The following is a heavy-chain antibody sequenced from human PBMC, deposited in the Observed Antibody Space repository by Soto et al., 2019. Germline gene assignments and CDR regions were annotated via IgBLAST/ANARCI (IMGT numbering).Heavy chain of an antibody. Sequence: SETLSLTCSVSGDSISGSTYFWGWIRQPPGKGLEWIGVIYNSGSTYYNPSLESRVTISVDTSKNHFSLRLSSVTAADTAMYYCERLSTIFGVFSITGPSFYFDYWGQGTLVTVSS. J-gene: IGHJ4*02. CDR2: IYNSGST. D-gene: IGHD3-3*01. CDR1: GDSISGSTYF. CDR3: ERLSTIFGVFSITGPSFYFDY. V-gene: IGHV4-39*02.